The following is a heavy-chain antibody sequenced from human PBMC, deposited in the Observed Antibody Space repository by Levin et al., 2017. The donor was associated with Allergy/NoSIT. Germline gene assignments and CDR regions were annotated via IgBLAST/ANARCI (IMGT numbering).Heavy chain of an antibody. Sequence: NPGGSLRLSCQGSGYTFTNYWIVWVRHMPGKGLEWMGIIHPGDFETRYNPSVQGQVTISADRSINTAYVQWNNLKASDSGIYFCARRRDEGLLNPGIDNWFDSWGQGTLVIVSS. J-gene: IGHJ5*01. CDR3: ARRRDEGLLNPGIDNWFDS. CDR1: GYTFTNYW. D-gene: IGHD2-15*01. CDR2: IHPGDFET. V-gene: IGHV5-51*01.